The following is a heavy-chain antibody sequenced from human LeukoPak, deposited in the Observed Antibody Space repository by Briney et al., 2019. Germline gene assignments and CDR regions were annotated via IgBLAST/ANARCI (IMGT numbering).Heavy chain of an antibody. CDR1: GLSISGYY. CDR3: ARYYYDSSGYYAFDI. Sequence: SETLSLTCSVSGLSISGYYWSWIRQPPGKGLEWIGYIYDSGSTNYNPSLKSRVTISADTSKNQFSLRLSSVTAADTAVYYCARYYYDSSGYYAFDIWGQGTMVTVSS. J-gene: IGHJ3*02. D-gene: IGHD3-22*01. CDR2: IYDSGST. V-gene: IGHV4-59*01.